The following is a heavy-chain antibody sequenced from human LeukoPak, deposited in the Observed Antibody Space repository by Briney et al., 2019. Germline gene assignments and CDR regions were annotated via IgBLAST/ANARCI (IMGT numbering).Heavy chain of an antibody. CDR2: MNPNSGNT. CDR1: GYTFTNYD. V-gene: IGHV1-8*01. Sequence: ASVKVSCKASGYTFTNYDINWVRQATGQGLEWMGWMNPNSGNTGYAQKFQGRVTMTRNTSISTAYMELSSLRSEDTAVYYCASRQKDILSLDPWGQGTLVTVSS. CDR3: ASRQKDILSLDP. J-gene: IGHJ5*02. D-gene: IGHD2-21*01.